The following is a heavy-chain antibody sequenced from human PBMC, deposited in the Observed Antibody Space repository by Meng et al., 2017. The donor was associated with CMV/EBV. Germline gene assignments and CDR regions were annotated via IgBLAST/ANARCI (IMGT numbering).Heavy chain of an antibody. CDR2: IIPIFGTA. CDR1: GGTFSSYA. Sequence: SVKVSCRASGGTFSSYAISWVRQAPGQGLEWMGGIIPIFGTANYAQKFQGRVMITTDESTSTAYMELSSLRSEDTAVYYCARGYYYDSSGHRDYYYYYGMDVWGQGTTVTVSS. V-gene: IGHV1-69*05. CDR3: ARGYYYDSSGHRDYYYYYGMDV. J-gene: IGHJ6*02. D-gene: IGHD3-22*01.